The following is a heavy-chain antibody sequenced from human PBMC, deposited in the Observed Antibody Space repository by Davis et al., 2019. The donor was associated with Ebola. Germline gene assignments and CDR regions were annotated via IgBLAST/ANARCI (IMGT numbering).Heavy chain of an antibody. D-gene: IGHD6-25*01. Sequence: GESLKISCTTSGFTFGDYAMTWVRQAPGKGLEWVSSISGSGRYIEYADSVKGRFTISRDNSKNSLYLQMNSLRADDTAVYYCANTKAYSSGFEDWGQGTVVTVSS. CDR1: GFTFGDYA. J-gene: IGHJ4*02. CDR2: ISGSGRYI. CDR3: ANTKAYSSGFED. V-gene: IGHV3-21*01.